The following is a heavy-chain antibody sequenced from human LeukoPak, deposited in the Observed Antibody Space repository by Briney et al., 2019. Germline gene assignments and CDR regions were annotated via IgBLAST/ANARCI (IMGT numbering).Heavy chain of an antibody. V-gene: IGHV3-66*01. CDR3: ARASYSDR. CDR1: GFTVSSNY. CDR2: IYSGGST. D-gene: IGHD2-21*01. J-gene: IGHJ3*01. Sequence: GGSLRLSCAASGFTVSSNYMSWVRQAPGKGLEWVSVIYSGGSTYYADSVKGRFTISRDNAKNSLYLQMNSLRAEDTAVYYCARASYSDRWGQGTMVTVSS.